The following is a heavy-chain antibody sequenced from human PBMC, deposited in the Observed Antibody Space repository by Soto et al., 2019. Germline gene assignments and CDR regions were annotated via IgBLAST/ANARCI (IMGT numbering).Heavy chain of an antibody. CDR1: GFTFNSYA. D-gene: IGHD2-15*01. CDR2: ISGSGGST. V-gene: IGHV3-23*01. CDR3: AKDQSQYCSGGSCYDYYYYYGMDV. Sequence: PGGSMGLSCAASGFTFNSYAMSWVRQAPGKGLEWVSAISGSGGSTYYADSVKGRFTISRDNSKNTLYLQMNSLRAEDTAVYYCAKDQSQYCSGGSCYDYYYYYGMDVWGQGTTVTVSS. J-gene: IGHJ6*02.